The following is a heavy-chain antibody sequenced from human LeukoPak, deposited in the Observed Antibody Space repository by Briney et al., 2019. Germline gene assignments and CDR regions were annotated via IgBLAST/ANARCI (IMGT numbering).Heavy chain of an antibody. V-gene: IGHV1-2*02. Sequence: ASVKVSCKASGYIFTTYDINWVRQAPGQGLEWMGWINPNSGGTNYAQKFQGRVTMTRDTSISTAYMELSRLRSDDTAVYYCARELDYFDYWGQGTLVTVSS. CDR1: GYIFTTYD. J-gene: IGHJ4*02. CDR2: INPNSGGT. CDR3: ARELDYFDY.